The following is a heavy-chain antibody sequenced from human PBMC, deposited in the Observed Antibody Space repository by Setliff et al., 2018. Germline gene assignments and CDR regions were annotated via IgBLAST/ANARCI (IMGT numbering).Heavy chain of an antibody. V-gene: IGHV1-58*01. CDR1: GFTFTSSA. J-gene: IGHJ6*02. D-gene: IGHD3-9*01. Sequence: SVKVSCKASGFTFTSSAVQWVRQARGQRLEWIGWIVVGSGNTNYAQKFQERVTITRDMSTSTAYMELSSLRSEGTAVYYCARPMYDILTGPPYGMDVWGQGTTVTVSS. CDR3: ARPMYDILTGPPYGMDV. CDR2: IVVGSGNT.